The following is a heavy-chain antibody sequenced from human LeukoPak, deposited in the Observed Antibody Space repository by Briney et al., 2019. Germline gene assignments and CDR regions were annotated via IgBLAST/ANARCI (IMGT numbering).Heavy chain of an antibody. CDR2: IYTSGST. CDR1: GGSISSGDSY. D-gene: IGHD3-9*01. Sequence: TLSLTCTVSGGSISSGDSYWSWIRQPPGKGLEWIGRIYTSGSTNYNPSLKSRVTISVDTSKNQFSLKLSSVTAADTAVYYCARAPHFYDILTGPYMDVWGKGTTVTVSS. CDR3: ARAPHFYDILTGPYMDV. J-gene: IGHJ6*03. V-gene: IGHV4-61*02.